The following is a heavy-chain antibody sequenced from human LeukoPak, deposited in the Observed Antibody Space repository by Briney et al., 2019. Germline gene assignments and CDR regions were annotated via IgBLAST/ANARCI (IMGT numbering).Heavy chain of an antibody. CDR1: GFTFSSYV. Sequence: GGSLRLSCAASGFTFSSYVMNWVRQAPGKGLEWVSTISGSGGSTYYADSVKGRFTISRDNSKNTLYLQMNSLRAEDTAVYYCAKWGSYYYGSGNWNGDYWGQGTLVTVSS. CDR3: AKWGSYYYGSGNWNGDY. CDR2: ISGSGGST. J-gene: IGHJ4*02. V-gene: IGHV3-23*01. D-gene: IGHD3-10*01.